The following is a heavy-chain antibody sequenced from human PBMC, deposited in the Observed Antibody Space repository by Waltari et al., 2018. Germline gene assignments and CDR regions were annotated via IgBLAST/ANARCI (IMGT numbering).Heavy chain of an antibody. Sequence: EVQLVESGGGLVQPGRSLRLSCTASGFTFGDYAMSWFRLAPGKGLEWVGFIRSKAYGGTTEYAASVKGRFTISRDDSKSIAYLQMNSLKTEDTAVYYCTRTTYYYDSSGYYSDYWGQGTLVTVSS. V-gene: IGHV3-49*03. CDR2: IRSKAYGGTT. D-gene: IGHD3-22*01. J-gene: IGHJ4*02. CDR3: TRTTYYYDSSGYYSDY. CDR1: GFTFGDYA.